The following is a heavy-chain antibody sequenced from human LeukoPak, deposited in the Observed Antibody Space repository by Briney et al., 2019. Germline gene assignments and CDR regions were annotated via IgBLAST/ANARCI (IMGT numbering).Heavy chain of an antibody. J-gene: IGHJ4*02. Sequence: PGGSLRLSCAASGLTFSSYWMSWVRQAPGKGLEWVANIKQDGNEKYYVDSVKGRFTISRDNAKNSLYLQMNSLRAEDTAVYYCARDSTVTPWDYWGQGTLVTVSS. D-gene: IGHD4-17*01. V-gene: IGHV3-7*01. CDR3: ARDSTVTPWDY. CDR1: GLTFSSYW. CDR2: IKQDGNEK.